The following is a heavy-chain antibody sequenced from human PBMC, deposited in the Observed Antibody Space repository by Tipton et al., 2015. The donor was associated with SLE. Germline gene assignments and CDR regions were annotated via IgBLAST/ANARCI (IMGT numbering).Heavy chain of an antibody. J-gene: IGHJ4*02. V-gene: IGHV4-34*01. CDR2: VNHLGTI. CDR3: ARMEGMITYGGIAGL. CDR1: GGSFSGYY. D-gene: IGHD3-16*01. Sequence: LSLTCDVNGGSFSGYYWSWIRQSPGKGLEWIGEVNHLGTIYYNASLKSRVTISIDTSKSHFSLKLTSVTAADTAVYYCARMEGMITYGGIAGLWGQGTVVTVSS.